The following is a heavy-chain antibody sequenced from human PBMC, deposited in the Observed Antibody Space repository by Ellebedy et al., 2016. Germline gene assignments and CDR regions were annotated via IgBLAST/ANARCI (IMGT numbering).Heavy chain of an antibody. CDR3: AKDWVESSSWSEAPVFDF. J-gene: IGHJ4*02. V-gene: IGHV3-23*01. D-gene: IGHD6-13*01. CDR2: ISGSGGNT. CDR1: GFTFSAYS. Sequence: GGSLRLSXAASGFTFSAYSMNWVRQAPGKGLEWVSAISGSGGNTYFADPVKGRFTISRDNSKNTLYLQMNSLRAEDTAVYYCAKDWVESSSWSEAPVFDFWGQGTLVTVSS.